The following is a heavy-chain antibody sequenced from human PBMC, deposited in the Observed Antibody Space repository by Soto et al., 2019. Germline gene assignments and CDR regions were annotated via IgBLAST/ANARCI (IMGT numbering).Heavy chain of an antibody. V-gene: IGHV4-59*08. CDR1: DGSISSYY. CDR2: IYYSGST. D-gene: IGHD6-13*01. J-gene: IGHJ4*02. Sequence: QVQLQESGPGLVKPSETLSLTCTVSDGSISSYYWSWIRQPPGKGLEWIGYIYYSGSTNYNPSLKSRVTISVDTSKNQFSLKLSSVTAADTAVYYCARGAYSSSWYYIDYWGQGTLVTVSS. CDR3: ARGAYSSSWYYIDY.